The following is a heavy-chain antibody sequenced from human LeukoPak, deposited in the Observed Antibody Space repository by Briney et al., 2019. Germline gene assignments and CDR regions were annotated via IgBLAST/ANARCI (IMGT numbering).Heavy chain of an antibody. Sequence: PGRSLRLSCAASGFTFSSYGMHWVRQAPGEGLEWVAVISYDGSNKYYADSVKGRFTISRDNSKNTLYLQMNSLRAEDTCVYYCAKGSDYPDNWGQGTLVTVSS. J-gene: IGHJ4*02. CDR2: ISYDGSNK. V-gene: IGHV3-30*18. CDR1: GFTFSSYG. CDR3: AKGSDYPDN.